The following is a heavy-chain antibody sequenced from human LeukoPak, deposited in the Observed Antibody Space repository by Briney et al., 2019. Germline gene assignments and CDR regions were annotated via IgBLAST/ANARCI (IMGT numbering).Heavy chain of an antibody. J-gene: IGHJ4*02. CDR1: GGSISISNYF. CDR2: RSSTGIT. CDR3: AFSGWFWGAFDY. D-gene: IGHD6-19*01. Sequence: SETLSLTCSVSGGSISISNYFWGWIRQPPGKGLEWIASRSSTGITHYHPSLESRISVSVETSKSQFSLRLTSLTAADTAVYYYAFSGWFWGAFDYWGQGILVTVSS. V-gene: IGHV4-39*01.